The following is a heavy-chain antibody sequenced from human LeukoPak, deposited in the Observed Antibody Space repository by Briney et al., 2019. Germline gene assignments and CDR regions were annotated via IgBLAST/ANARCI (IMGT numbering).Heavy chain of an antibody. J-gene: IGHJ5*02. Sequence: GASVKVSCKASGYTFTSYGITWVRRAPGQGLEWMGWISAYNGDTNYAQKLQGRVTMTTDTSTSTAYMELRSLRSDDTAVYYCARDLRTAVAGNWFDPWGQGTLVTVSS. D-gene: IGHD6-19*01. CDR2: ISAYNGDT. V-gene: IGHV1-18*01. CDR3: ARDLRTAVAGNWFDP. CDR1: GYTFTSYG.